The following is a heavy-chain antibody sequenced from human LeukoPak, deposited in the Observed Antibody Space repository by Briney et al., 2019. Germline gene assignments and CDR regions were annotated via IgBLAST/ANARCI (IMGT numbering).Heavy chain of an antibody. CDR3: TRVLTLTLDLWDY. V-gene: IGHV3-73*01. J-gene: IGHJ4*02. Sequence: GGSLRLSCAASGFTFSGSAMHWVRQATGKGLEWVGRIRSKANSYATAYAASVKGMFTISRDDSKNTAYLQMNSLKTEDTAVYYCTRVLTLTLDLWDYWGQGTLVTVSS. D-gene: IGHD4-17*01. CDR2: IRSKANSYAT. CDR1: GFTFSGSA.